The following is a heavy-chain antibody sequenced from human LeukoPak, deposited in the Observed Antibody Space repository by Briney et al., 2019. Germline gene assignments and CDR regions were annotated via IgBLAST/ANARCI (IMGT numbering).Heavy chain of an antibody. CDR3: ARSMTTVNYYGMDV. V-gene: IGHV6-1*01. Sequence: SQTLSFTCAISGDSFSSNSAAWNWIRQSPSRGLEWLGRTFYRSKWYYEYAVSVKGRISINPDTAKNQFSLQLNSVTPEDTAIYYCARSMTTVNYYGMDVWGQGTTVTVSS. J-gene: IGHJ6*02. CDR1: GDSFSSNSAA. CDR2: TFYRSKWYY. D-gene: IGHD4-17*01.